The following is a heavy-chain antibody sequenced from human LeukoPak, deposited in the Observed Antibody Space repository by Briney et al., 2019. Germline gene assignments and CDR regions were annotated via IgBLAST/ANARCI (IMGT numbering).Heavy chain of an antibody. CDR1: GGSISSYY. CDR2: IYYSGST. J-gene: IGHJ4*02. CDR3: ARQGYCSSTSCYTKAAFDY. Sequence: KASETLSLTFTVSGGSISSYYWSWIRQPPGKGLEWIGYIYYSGSTNYNPSLKSRVTISVDTSKNQFSLKLSSVTAADTAVYYCARQGYCSSTSCYTKAAFDYWGQGTLVTVSS. V-gene: IGHV4-59*08. D-gene: IGHD2-2*02.